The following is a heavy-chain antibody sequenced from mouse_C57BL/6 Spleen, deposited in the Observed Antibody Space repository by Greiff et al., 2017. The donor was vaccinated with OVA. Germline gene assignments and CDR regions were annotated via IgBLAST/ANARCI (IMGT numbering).Heavy chain of an antibody. Sequence: QVQLKQPGAELVKPGASVKLSCKASGYTFTSYWMHWVKQRPGQGLEWIGMIHPNSGSTNYNEKFKSKATLTVDKSSSTAYMQLSSLTSEDSAVYYCARRDGRGNVDYWGQGTTLTVSS. CDR1: GYTFTSYW. D-gene: IGHD1-1*01. J-gene: IGHJ2*01. CDR3: ARRDGRGNVDY. V-gene: IGHV1-64*01. CDR2: IHPNSGST.